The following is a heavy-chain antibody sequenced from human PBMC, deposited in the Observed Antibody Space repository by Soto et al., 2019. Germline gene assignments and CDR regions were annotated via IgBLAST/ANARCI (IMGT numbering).Heavy chain of an antibody. D-gene: IGHD3-10*01. Sequence: KPSETLSLTCTVSGGSISSYYWSWIRQPPGKGLEWIGYIYYSGSTNYNPSLKSRVTISVDTSKNQFSLKLSSVTAADTAVYYCARVSTVLWFGELLVDAFDIWGQGTMVTVSS. CDR3: ARVSTVLWFGELLVDAFDI. J-gene: IGHJ3*02. CDR1: GGSISSYY. CDR2: IYYSGST. V-gene: IGHV4-59*01.